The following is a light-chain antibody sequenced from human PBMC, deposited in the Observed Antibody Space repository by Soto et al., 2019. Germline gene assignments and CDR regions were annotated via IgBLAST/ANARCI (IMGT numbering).Light chain of an antibody. CDR3: SSYTSSTAYV. CDR2: EVS. J-gene: IGLJ1*01. CDR1: SSDVGGYNY. Sequence: ALTQPASVSGSPGQSITISCTGTSSDVGGYNYVSWYQLHPGKAPKLMVYEVSNRPSGVSNRFSGSKSGNTASLTISGLQAEDEADYYCSSYTSSTAYVFGTGTKSPS. V-gene: IGLV2-14*01.